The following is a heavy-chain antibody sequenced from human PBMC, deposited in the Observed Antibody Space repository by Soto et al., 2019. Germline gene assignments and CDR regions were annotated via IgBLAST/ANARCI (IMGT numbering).Heavy chain of an antibody. CDR3: ASEGIAVAGAFDY. J-gene: IGHJ4*02. CDR1: GGSISSYY. D-gene: IGHD6-19*01. V-gene: IGHV4-59*01. CDR2: IYYSGST. Sequence: QVQLQESGPGLVKPSETLSLTCTVSGGSISSYYWSWIRPPPGKGLEWIGYIYYSGSTNYNPSLKSRVTISVDTSKNQFSLKLSSVTAADTAVYYCASEGIAVAGAFDYWGQGTLVTVSS.